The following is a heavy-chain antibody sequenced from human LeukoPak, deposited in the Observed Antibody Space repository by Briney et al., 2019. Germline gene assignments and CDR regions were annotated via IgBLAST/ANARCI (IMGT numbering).Heavy chain of an antibody. V-gene: IGHV3-74*01. CDR2: INSDGRSR. Sequence: GXSLRLFCAACGFTFSRYWMQGVRQATGKGVVWVSGINSDGRSRIYEDCVKGRFTIYREKAKNSVYMKKNRQRGEDTALYYCAREHDFWSGYSLDAFDIWGQGTMVTVSS. CDR3: AREHDFWSGYSLDAFDI. J-gene: IGHJ3*02. D-gene: IGHD3-3*01. CDR1: GFTFSRYW.